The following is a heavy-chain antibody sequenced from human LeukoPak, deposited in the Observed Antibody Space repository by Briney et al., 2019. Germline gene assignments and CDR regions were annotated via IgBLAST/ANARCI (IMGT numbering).Heavy chain of an antibody. CDR3: ARDGGSSWYFDY. Sequence: GGSLRLSCAASGFTFSSYSMNWVRQAPGKGLEWVSSISSSSSYIYYADSVKGRFTISRDNAKNTLYLQMSSLRAEDTAVYYCARDGGSSWYFDYWGQGTLVTVSS. CDR2: ISSSSSYI. J-gene: IGHJ4*02. D-gene: IGHD6-13*01. CDR1: GFTFSSYS. V-gene: IGHV3-21*01.